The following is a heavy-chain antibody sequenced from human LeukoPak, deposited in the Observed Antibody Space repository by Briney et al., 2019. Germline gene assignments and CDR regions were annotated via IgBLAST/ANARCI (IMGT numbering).Heavy chain of an antibody. J-gene: IGHJ4*02. V-gene: IGHV4-59*08. CDR1: GGSISSYY. Sequence: SETLSLTCTVSGGSISSYYWSWIRRPPGKGLEWIGYIYYSGSTNYNPSLKSRVTISVDTSKNQFSLKLSSATAADTAVYYCARRYCSGGSCYSSLDYWGQGSLVTVSS. CDR3: ARRYCSGGSCYSSLDY. CDR2: IYYSGST. D-gene: IGHD2-15*01.